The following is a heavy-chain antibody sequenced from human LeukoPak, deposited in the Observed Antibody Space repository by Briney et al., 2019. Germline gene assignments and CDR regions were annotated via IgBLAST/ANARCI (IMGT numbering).Heavy chain of an antibody. V-gene: IGHV4-34*01. Sequence: RPSETLSLTCAVYGGSFSGYYWSWIRQPPGKGLEWIGEINHSGSTNYNPSLKSRVTISVDTSKNQLSLKLSSVTAADTAVYYCARVGFWSGYRIDYWGQGTLVTVSS. D-gene: IGHD3-3*01. CDR2: INHSGST. CDR3: ARVGFWSGYRIDY. CDR1: GGSFSGYY. J-gene: IGHJ4*02.